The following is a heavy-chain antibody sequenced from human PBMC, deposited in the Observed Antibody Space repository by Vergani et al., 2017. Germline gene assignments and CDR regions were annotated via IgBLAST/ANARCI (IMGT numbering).Heavy chain of an antibody. CDR1: GGSISSYY. CDR2: IYYSGST. J-gene: IGHJ4*02. V-gene: IGHV4-59*01. D-gene: IGHD2-2*01. CDR3: ARAPYSTSFDY. Sequence: QVQLQESGPGLVKPSETLSLTCTVSGGSISSYYWSWIRQPPGKGLEWIWYIYYSGSTNYNPSLKSRVTISVDTSKNQFSLKLSSVTAADTAVYYCARAPYSTSFDYWGQGTLVTVSS.